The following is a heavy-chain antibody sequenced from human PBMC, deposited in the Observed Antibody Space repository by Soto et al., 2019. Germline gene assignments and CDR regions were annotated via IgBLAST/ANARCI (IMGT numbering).Heavy chain of an antibody. CDR3: ARDYYDRSGYSHSSVY. V-gene: IGHV3-30-3*01. J-gene: IGHJ4*02. CDR1: GITFSTYA. Sequence: QVHLVESGGGVVQPGRSLRLSCAASGITFSTYAMHWDRQAPGKGLEWVAVISYDGGNKYYADSVKGRFTISRDNSKNALSLQMNSLRAEDTAVYYCARDYYDRSGYSHSSVYWGQGTLVTVSS. D-gene: IGHD3-22*01. CDR2: ISYDGGNK.